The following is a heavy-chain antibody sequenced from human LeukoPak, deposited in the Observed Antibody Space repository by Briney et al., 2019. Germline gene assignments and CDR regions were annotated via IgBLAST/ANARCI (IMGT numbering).Heavy chain of an antibody. CDR3: ARVTYYDDSTGYRFDY. J-gene: IGHJ4*02. CDR2: VNSDGSST. CDR1: GFTFSTNW. D-gene: IGHD3-22*01. Sequence: GGSLRLSCAASGFTFSTNWMHWVRQAPGKGLVWVSRVNSDGSSTTYADSVKGRFAISRDNAKNTLYLQMNSLRAADTAVYYCARVTYYDDSTGYRFDYWGQGTLVAVSS. V-gene: IGHV3-74*01.